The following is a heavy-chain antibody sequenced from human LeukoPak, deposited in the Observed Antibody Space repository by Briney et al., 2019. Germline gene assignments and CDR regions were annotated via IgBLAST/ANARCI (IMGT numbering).Heavy chain of an antibody. V-gene: IGHV3-23*01. Sequence: GGTLRLSCAASGFTFSSYGMSWVRQAPGKGLEWVSAISGSGGSTYYADSVKGRFTISRDNAKNSLYLQMNSLRAEDTAVYYCARDYGIVATIWDPRGPLGYFDYWGQGTLVTVSS. CDR2: ISGSGGST. CDR3: ARDYGIVATIWDPRGPLGYFDY. J-gene: IGHJ4*02. D-gene: IGHD5-12*01. CDR1: GFTFSSYG.